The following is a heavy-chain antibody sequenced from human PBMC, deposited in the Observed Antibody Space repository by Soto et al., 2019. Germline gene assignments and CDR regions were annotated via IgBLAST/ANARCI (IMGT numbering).Heavy chain of an antibody. CDR3: ARAVTGGLDV. V-gene: IGHV3-48*02. CDR2: ISRSSTGI. Sequence: VQLVESGGGLVQPGGSLRLSCAASGFTFSLYSMSWVRQAPGKGLEWVSYISRSSTGIHYADSVKGRYTISKDDATNSMHLQRNSRREGDTAVYDCARAVTGGLDVWGQWATVSISS. D-gene: IGHD3-10*01. CDR1: GFTFSLYS. J-gene: IGHJ6*02.